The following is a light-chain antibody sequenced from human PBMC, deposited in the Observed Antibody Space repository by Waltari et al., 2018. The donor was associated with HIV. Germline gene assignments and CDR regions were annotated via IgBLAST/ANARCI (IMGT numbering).Light chain of an antibody. CDR1: KSNIGSNY. V-gene: IGLV1-47*01. J-gene: IGLJ2*01. CDR3: AAWDDSLHGEL. CDR2: RND. Sequence: QSVLSQPPSASETPGQSLNISCSGTKSNIGSNYVFWYQQVPGVAPKLLIYRNDQRPSGVADRFSGSRSGTSASLVIGGLRAEDEADYHCAAWDDSLHGELFGGGTKLTVL.